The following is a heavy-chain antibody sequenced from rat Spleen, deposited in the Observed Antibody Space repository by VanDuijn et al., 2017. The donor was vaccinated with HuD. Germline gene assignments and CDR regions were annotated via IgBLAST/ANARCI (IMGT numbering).Heavy chain of an antibody. J-gene: IGHJ4*01. D-gene: IGHD2-1*01. V-gene: IGHV2-47*01. CDR1: GVSLTSKS. CDR3: ARLGGLWRGTYGIMDA. CDR2: IWSNGGT. Sequence: QVQLKESGPGLVQPSQTLSLTCTVSGVSLTSKSVSWIRQPPGKGLEWMGIIWSNGGTDYNSAIKSRLSISRDTSKSQVFLKRNSLQTEDTATYYCARLGGLWRGTYGIMDAWGQGASVTVPS.